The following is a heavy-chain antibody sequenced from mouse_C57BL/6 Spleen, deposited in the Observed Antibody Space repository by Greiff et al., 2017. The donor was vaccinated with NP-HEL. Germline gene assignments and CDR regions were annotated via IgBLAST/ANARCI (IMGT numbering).Heavy chain of an antibody. CDR3: TRNEGYFDY. CDR2: IDPETGGT. Sequence: VKLMESGAELVRPGASVTLSCKASGYTFTDYEMHWVKQTPVHGLEWIGAIDPETGGTAYNQKFKGKAILTADKSSSTAYMELRSLTSEDSAVYYCTRNEGYFDYWGQGTTLTVSS. J-gene: IGHJ2*01. V-gene: IGHV1-15*01. CDR1: GYTFTDYE.